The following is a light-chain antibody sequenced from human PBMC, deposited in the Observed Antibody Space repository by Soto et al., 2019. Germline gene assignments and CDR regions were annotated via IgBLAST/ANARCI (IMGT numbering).Light chain of an antibody. CDR1: SSNIGSNT. Sequence: QSVLTQPPSASGTPGQRVTISCSGSSSNIGSNTVNWYQQLPGTAPKLLTHSNNQRPSGVPDRFSGSKSGTSASLAISGLQSEDEADYYCAAWDDSLSGVVFGGGTKLTVL. CDR2: SNN. CDR3: AAWDDSLSGVV. V-gene: IGLV1-44*01. J-gene: IGLJ2*01.